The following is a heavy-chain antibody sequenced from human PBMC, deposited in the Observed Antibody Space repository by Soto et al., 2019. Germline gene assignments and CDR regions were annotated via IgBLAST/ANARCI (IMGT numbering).Heavy chain of an antibody. V-gene: IGHV4-39*01. D-gene: IGHD6-6*01. J-gene: IGHJ5*02. CDR3: ARHEAAARPGWFDP. CDR1: GGSISSSSYY. CDR2: IYYSGST. Sequence: QLQLQESGPGLVKPSETLSLTCTVSGGSISSSSYYWGWIRQPPGKGLEWIGSIYYSGSTYYNPSLKSRVTISVDTSKNQFSLKLSSVTAADTAVYYCARHEAAARPGWFDPWGQGTLVTVSS.